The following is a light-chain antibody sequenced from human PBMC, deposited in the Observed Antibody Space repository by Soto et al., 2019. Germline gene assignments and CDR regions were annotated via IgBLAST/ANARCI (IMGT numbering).Light chain of an antibody. CDR3: QQRSNWRVT. CDR1: QSVNIY. CDR2: DAS. V-gene: IGKV3-11*01. J-gene: IGKJ4*01. Sequence: EIVLTHSPATLSLSPCEGATLSARASQSVNIYLAWYQQKPGQAPRLLIYDASNRATGIPARFSGSGSGTDFTLTISSLEPEDIAVYYCQQRSNWRVTFGGGTKVDIK.